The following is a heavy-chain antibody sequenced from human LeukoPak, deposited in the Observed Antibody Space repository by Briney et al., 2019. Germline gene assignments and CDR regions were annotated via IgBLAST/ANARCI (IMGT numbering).Heavy chain of an antibody. J-gene: IGHJ4*02. V-gene: IGHV1-18*01. Sequence: ASVKVSCKASGYTFTSYGISWVRQAPGQGLEWMGWISAYNGNTNYAQKLQGRVTMTTDTSTSTAYMELRSLRSDDTAVYYCARDPPSGQQLVNPLFDYWGQGTLVTVSS. D-gene: IGHD6-13*01. CDR1: GYTFTSYG. CDR3: ARDPPSGQQLVNPLFDY. CDR2: ISAYNGNT.